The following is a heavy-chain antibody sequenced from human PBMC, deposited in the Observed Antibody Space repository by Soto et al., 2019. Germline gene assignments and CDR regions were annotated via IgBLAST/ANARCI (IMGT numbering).Heavy chain of an antibody. CDR3: ARDKHNWNSPFLD. CDR2: ISYSGNT. Sequence: KTXESLSLPCTVSGGSINNFYWSWIRQPPGKGLEWIGYISYSGNTNYNPSFKSRVSISVDTSKNQFSLNLTSVTAADTAVYYCARDKHNWNSPFLDWGQGTLVTVSS. V-gene: IGHV4-59*01. D-gene: IGHD1-7*01. J-gene: IGHJ4*02. CDR1: GGSINNFY.